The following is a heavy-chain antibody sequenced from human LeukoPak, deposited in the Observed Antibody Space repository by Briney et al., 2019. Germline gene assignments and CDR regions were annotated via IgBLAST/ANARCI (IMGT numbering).Heavy chain of an antibody. CDR2: IYYGGST. D-gene: IGHD4-17*01. CDR3: ARDMDYGVTGDAFDI. CDR1: GFTVSSNY. V-gene: IGHV3-66*01. J-gene: IGHJ3*02. Sequence: GGSLRLSCAASGFTVSSNYMSWVRQAPGKGLEWVSVIYYGGSTYYADSVKGRFTISRDNSKNTLYLQMNSLRAEDTAVYYCARDMDYGVTGDAFDIWGQGTMVTVSS.